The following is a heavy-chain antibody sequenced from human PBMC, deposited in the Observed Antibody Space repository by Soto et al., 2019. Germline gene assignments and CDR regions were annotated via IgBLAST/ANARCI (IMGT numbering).Heavy chain of an antibody. J-gene: IGHJ4*02. CDR2: ISGSGGST. CDR3: AKVGGSDIVVVPAADYFDY. CDR1: GFTFSSYA. D-gene: IGHD2-2*01. Sequence: EVQLLESGGGLVQPGGSLSLSCAASGFTFSSYAMSWVRQAPGKGLEWVSAISGSGGSTYYADSVKGRFTISRDNSKKTLYLQMNSVRAEDTAVYYCAKVGGSDIVVVPAADYFDYWGQGTLVTVSS. V-gene: IGHV3-23*01.